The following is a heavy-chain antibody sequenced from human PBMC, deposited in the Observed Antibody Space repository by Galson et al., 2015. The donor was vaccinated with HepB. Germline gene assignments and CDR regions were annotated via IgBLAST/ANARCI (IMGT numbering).Heavy chain of an antibody. CDR1: GDSVSSNSAA. CDR3: ARSRGYGDYDYYYYYAMDV. D-gene: IGHD4-17*01. V-gene: IGHV6-1*01. CDR2: TYYRSKWYN. J-gene: IGHJ6*02. Sequence: CAISGDSVSSNSAAWNWIRQSPSRGLEWLGRTYYRSKWYNDYAVSVKSRITISPDTSKNQFSLQLNSVSPEDTAVYYCARSRGYGDYDYYYYYAMDVWGQGTTVTVSS.